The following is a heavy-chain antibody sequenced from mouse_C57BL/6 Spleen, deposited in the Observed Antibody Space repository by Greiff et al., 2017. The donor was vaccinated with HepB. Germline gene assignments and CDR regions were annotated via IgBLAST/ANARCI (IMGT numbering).Heavy chain of an antibody. V-gene: IGHV3-6*01. Sequence: ESGPGLVKPSQSLSLTCSVTGYSITSGYYWNWIRQFPGNKLEWMGYISYDGSNNYNPSLKNRISITRDTSKNQFFLKLNSVTTEDTATYYCARGEGLRPFAYWGQGTLVTVSA. D-gene: IGHD2-4*01. CDR2: ISYDGSN. CDR1: GYSITSGYY. J-gene: IGHJ3*01. CDR3: ARGEGLRPFAY.